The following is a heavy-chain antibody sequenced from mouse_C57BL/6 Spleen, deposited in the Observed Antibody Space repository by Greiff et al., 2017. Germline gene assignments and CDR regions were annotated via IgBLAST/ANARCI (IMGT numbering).Heavy chain of an antibody. J-gene: IGHJ1*03. CDR2: IDPETGGT. D-gene: IGHD1-1*01. CDR1: GYTFTDYE. V-gene: IGHV1-15*01. Sequence: QVQLQQSGAELVRPGASVTLSCKASGYTFTDYEMHWVKQTPVHGLEWIGAIDPETGGTAYKQKFKGKAILTADKSSSTAYMELRSLTSEDSAVYYCTREGYYGSRWYFDVWGTGTTVTVSS. CDR3: TREGYYGSRWYFDV.